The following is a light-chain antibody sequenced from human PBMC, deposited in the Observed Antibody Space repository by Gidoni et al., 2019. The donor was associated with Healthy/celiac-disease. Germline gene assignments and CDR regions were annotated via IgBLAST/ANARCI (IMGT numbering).Light chain of an antibody. Sequence: ETVLTQSPATLSLSPGERATLSCRASQSVSSYLAWYQQKPGQAHRLLIYDASNRATGIPARFSGSGSGTDFTLTISSLEPEDFAVYYCQQRGNWPRTFGQGTKLEIK. CDR3: QQRGNWPRT. CDR1: QSVSSY. J-gene: IGKJ2*01. V-gene: IGKV3-11*01. CDR2: DAS.